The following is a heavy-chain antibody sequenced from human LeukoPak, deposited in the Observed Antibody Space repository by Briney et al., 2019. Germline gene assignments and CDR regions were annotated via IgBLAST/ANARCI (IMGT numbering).Heavy chain of an antibody. CDR2: ISGSGGST. CDR3: AKDRVIVAAIIDS. Sequence: GESLRLSCAASGFTFSNYAMNWVRQAPGKGLEWVSAISGSGGSTFYADSVEGRFTISRDNFQNTLYLQMNSLRAEDTAVYYCAKDRVIVAAIIDSWGQGTLVTVSS. D-gene: IGHD5-12*01. CDR1: GFTFSNYA. J-gene: IGHJ4*02. V-gene: IGHV3-23*01.